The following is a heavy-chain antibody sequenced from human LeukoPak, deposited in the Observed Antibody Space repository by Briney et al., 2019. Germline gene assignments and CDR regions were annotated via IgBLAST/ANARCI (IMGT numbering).Heavy chain of an antibody. D-gene: IGHD6-19*01. CDR2: SSDNGST. J-gene: IGHJ4*02. V-gene: IGHV4-59*08. CDR3: ARRVGAVAGTGSFDF. CDR1: GGSISSYY. Sequence: PSETLSLTCTVSGGSISSYYWSWIRQPPGKGLEWIGYSSDNGSTNYKSSLKSRVTISVDTAKKQFSLKLSSVTAADTAVYYCARRVGAVAGTGSFDFWGQGILITVSS.